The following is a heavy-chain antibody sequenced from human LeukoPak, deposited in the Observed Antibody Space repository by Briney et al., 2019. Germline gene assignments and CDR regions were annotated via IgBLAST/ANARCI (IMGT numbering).Heavy chain of an antibody. Sequence: SSETLSLTCAVYGVSFSGYYWSWIRQPPGKGLEWIGEINHSGSTNYNPSLKSRVTISVDTSKNQFSLKLSSVTAADTAVYYCARPAYYYGSGSYYYWGQGTLVTVSS. J-gene: IGHJ4*02. V-gene: IGHV4-34*01. CDR1: GVSFSGYY. CDR3: ARPAYYYGSGSYYY. CDR2: INHSGST. D-gene: IGHD3-10*01.